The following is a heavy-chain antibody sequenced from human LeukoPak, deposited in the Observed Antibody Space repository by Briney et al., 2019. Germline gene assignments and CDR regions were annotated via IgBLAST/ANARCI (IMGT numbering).Heavy chain of an antibody. Sequence: ASVKVSCKASGYTFTSYGISWVRQAPGQGLEWMGWISAYNGNTNYAQKLQGRVTMTTDTSTSKAHMELRSLRSDDTAVYYCARDRRGYSYGPRVTFDYWGQGTLVTVSS. D-gene: IGHD5-18*01. J-gene: IGHJ4*02. CDR2: ISAYNGNT. CDR3: ARDRRGYSYGPRVTFDY. CDR1: GYTFTSYG. V-gene: IGHV1-18*01.